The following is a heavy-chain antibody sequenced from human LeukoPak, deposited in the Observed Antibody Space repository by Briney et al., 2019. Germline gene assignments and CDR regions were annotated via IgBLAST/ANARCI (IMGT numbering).Heavy chain of an antibody. CDR3: ARDFYDFWSGYSFGLDY. V-gene: IGHV3-21*01. CDR1: GFTFSSYS. D-gene: IGHD3-3*01. J-gene: IGHJ4*02. CDR2: ISSSSSYI. Sequence: GGSLRLSCAASGFTFSSYSMTWVRQAPGKGLEWVSPISSSSSYIYYADSVKGRFTISRDNAKNSLYLQMNSLRAEDTAVYYCARDFYDFWSGYSFGLDYWGQGTLVTVSS.